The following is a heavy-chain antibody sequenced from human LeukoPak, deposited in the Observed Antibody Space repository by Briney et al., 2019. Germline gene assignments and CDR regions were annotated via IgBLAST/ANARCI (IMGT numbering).Heavy chain of an antibody. CDR1: GFTFSSYD. D-gene: IGHD3-22*01. J-gene: IGHJ4*02. CDR2: IGTAGDT. CDR3: ARGRYYCDSSGHRGYYFDY. V-gene: IGHV3-13*01. Sequence: GGSLRLSCAASGFTFSSYDMHWVRQATGKGLEWVSAIGTAGDTYYPGSVKGRFTISSENAKNSLYLQMNSLRAGDTAVYYCARGRYYCDSSGHRGYYFDYWGQGTLVTVSS.